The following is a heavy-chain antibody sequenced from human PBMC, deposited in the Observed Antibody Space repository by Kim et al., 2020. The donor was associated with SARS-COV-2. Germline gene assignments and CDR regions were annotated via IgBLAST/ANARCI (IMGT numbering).Heavy chain of an antibody. CDR1: GFTFSSYA. J-gene: IGHJ4*02. D-gene: IGHD6-19*01. CDR3: ARDWVAVAGPNY. CDR2: ISYDGSNK. V-gene: IGHV3-30*04. Sequence: GGSLRLSCAASGFTFSSYAMHWVRQAPGKGLEWVAVISYDGSNKYYADSVKGRFTISRDNSKNTLYLQMNSLRAEDTAVYYCARDWVAVAGPNYWGQGTLVTVSS.